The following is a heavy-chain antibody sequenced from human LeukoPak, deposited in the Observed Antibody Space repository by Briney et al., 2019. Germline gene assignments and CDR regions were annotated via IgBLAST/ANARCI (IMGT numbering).Heavy chain of an antibody. CDR3: ATMDVDGRGSDWFNT. CDR2: MTPNSGDS. CDR1: GYTFTSRN. Sequence: GASMKVSCKASGYTFTSRNINWVRQATGQRLEWLGWMTPNSGDSGYAQKFKGRVTMTGNTAISTAYMELRDPRSEDTAVYYCATMDVDGRGSDWFNTWGQGTLVTVSS. J-gene: IGHJ5*02. V-gene: IGHV1-8*01. D-gene: IGHD2-2*03.